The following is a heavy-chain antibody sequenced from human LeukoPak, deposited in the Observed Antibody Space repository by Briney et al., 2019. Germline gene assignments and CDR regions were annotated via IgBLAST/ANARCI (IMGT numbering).Heavy chain of an antibody. J-gene: IGHJ5*02. CDR2: INPSGGST. CDR3: ARAIGGSYNGWFDP. CDR1: GYTFTSYY. Sequence: ASVKVSCKASGYTFTSYYMHWVRQPPGQGLEGMGLINPSGGSTTYAQKFQGRVTMTRDTSTSTVYMDLSSLRSEDTAVYYCARAIGGSYNGWFDPWGQGTLVTVSS. V-gene: IGHV1-46*01. D-gene: IGHD1-26*01.